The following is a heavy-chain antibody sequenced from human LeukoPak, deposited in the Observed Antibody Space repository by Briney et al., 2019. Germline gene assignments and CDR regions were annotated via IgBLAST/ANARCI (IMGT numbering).Heavy chain of an antibody. D-gene: IGHD2/OR15-2a*01. CDR1: GFNIGPYA. J-gene: IGHJ6*02. Sequence: GGSLRLSCAASGFNIGPYAMYWVRQGPGRGLEWVSVIKADGSGTFYSDSVRGRFTTSRDNSKNSLYLQMSSLTSDDTASYYCATWAFYHNLDVWGQGTTVAVSS. V-gene: IGHV3-43*02. CDR3: ATWAFYHNLDV. CDR2: IKADGSGT.